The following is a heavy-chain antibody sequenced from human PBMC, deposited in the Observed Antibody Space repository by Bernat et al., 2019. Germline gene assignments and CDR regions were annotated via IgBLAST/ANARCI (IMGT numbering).Heavy chain of an antibody. CDR2: ISGSGGST. CDR3: AKSRSAVVVGPLFDY. Sequence: EVQLLESGGGLVQPGGSLRLSCAASGFTFSSYAMSWVRQAPGKGLEWVSGISGSGGSTYYADSVKGRFTISRDNSKNTLYLQMGSLRAEDTATYYCAKSRSAVVVGPLFDYWGQGTLVTVSS. D-gene: IGHD2-15*01. J-gene: IGHJ4*02. CDR1: GFTFSSYA. V-gene: IGHV3-23*01.